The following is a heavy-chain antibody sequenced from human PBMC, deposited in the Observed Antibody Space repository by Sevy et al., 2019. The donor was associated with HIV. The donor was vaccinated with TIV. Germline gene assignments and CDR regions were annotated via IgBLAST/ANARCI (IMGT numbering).Heavy chain of an antibody. D-gene: IGHD2-2*01. CDR1: GFTFSSYD. Sequence: GGSLRLSCAASGFTFSSYDMHWVRQATGKGLEWVSAIGTAGDTYYPGSVKGLFTISRENAKNSLYLQMNSLRAGDTAVYYCARGTGIVVVPALDVWGQGTTVTVSS. CDR2: IGTAGDT. V-gene: IGHV3-13*01. CDR3: ARGTGIVVVPALDV. J-gene: IGHJ6*02.